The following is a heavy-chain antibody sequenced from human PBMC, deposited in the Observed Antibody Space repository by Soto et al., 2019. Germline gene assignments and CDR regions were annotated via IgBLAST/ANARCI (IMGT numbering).Heavy chain of an antibody. CDR1: GYTFTSYD. V-gene: IGHV1-8*01. CDR3: ARSTSLAARAFNYMPCYYYYCIDV. J-gene: IGHJ6*02. Sequence: ASVKVSCKASGYTFTSYDINWVRQAPGQGLEWMGWMNPNSGNTGYAQKFQGRVTMTRNTSISTAYMELSSLRSEDTAVYYCARSTSLAARAFNYMPCYYYYCIDVCGQGTTVTVSS. D-gene: IGHD6-6*01. CDR2: MNPNSGNT.